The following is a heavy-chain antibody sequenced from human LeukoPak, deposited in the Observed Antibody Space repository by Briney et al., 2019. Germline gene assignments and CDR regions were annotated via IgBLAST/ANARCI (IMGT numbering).Heavy chain of an antibody. D-gene: IGHD3-10*01. V-gene: IGHV4-39*07. CDR3: ARGCRVRGRIWVFYYYYMDV. CDR1: GDSISTSNHY. CDR2: INHSGST. Sequence: PSETLSLTCTVSGDSISTSNHYWSWIRQPPGKGLEWIGEINHSGSTNYNPSLKSRVTISVDTSKNQFSLKLSSVTAADTAVYYCARGCRVRGRIWVFYYYYMDVWGKGTTVTVSS. J-gene: IGHJ6*03.